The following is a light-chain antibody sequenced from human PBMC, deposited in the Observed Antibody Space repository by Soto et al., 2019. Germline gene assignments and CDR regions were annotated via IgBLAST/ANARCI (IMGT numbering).Light chain of an antibody. J-gene: IGKJ3*01. Sequence: EIVLTQSPGTLSLSPGERATLSCRASQSVSSSYLAWYQQKPGQAPRLLIYGASRRATAIPDRFSGSGSGTDFTLTISRLEPEDFAVYYCQQYGSSPHTFGPGTKVDIK. V-gene: IGKV3-20*01. CDR2: GAS. CDR3: QQYGSSPHT. CDR1: QSVSSSY.